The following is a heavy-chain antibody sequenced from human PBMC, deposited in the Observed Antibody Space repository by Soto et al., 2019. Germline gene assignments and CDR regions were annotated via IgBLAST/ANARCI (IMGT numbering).Heavy chain of an antibody. V-gene: IGHV4-59*01. CDR1: GGSISGYY. CDR3: ARGGWRQIDY. D-gene: IGHD3-3*01. J-gene: IGHJ4*02. CDR2: INFNGST. Sequence: PSETLSLTCTVSGGSISGYYWSWIRQPPGKRLEWNGYINFNGSTNYNPSLKSRVTISVDTSKKQFSLNLSSVTAADTAVYYCARGGWRQIDYWGQGTLVTVSS.